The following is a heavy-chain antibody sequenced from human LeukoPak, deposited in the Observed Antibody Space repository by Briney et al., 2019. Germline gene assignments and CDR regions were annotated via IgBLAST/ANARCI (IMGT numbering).Heavy chain of an antibody. CDR3: TRESEVLLWFGDASPEPGRFAY. Sequence: SETLSLTCTVSGGSISSYYWSWIRQPAGKGLEWIGRIYTSGSTNYNPSLKSRVTMSVDTSKNQFSMKLSSVTAAGTAVYYCTRESEVLLWFGDASPEPGRFAYWGQGTLVTVSS. CDR2: IYTSGST. J-gene: IGHJ4*02. D-gene: IGHD3-10*01. V-gene: IGHV4-4*07. CDR1: GGSISSYY.